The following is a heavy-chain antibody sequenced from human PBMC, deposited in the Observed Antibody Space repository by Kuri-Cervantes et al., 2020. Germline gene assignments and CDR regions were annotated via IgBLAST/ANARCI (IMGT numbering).Heavy chain of an antibody. V-gene: IGHV1-69*13. CDR1: GYTFTSYA. CDR2: IIPIFGTA. J-gene: IGHJ4*02. D-gene: IGHD3-22*01. Sequence: SVKVSCKASGYTFTSYAMNWARQAPGQGLEWMGGIIPIFGTANYAQKFQGRVTITADESTSTAYMELSSLRSEDTAVYYCARSEGGYYAGVDYWGQGTLVTDSS. CDR3: ARSEGGYYAGVDY.